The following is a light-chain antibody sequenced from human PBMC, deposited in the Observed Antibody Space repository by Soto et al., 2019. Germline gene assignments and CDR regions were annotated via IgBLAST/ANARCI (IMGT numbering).Light chain of an antibody. CDR2: GAS. CDR1: QSVSSN. CDR3: QQSNNWPPMYT. V-gene: IGKV3-15*01. J-gene: IGKJ2*01. Sequence: EIVMTQSPATLSVSPGERATLSCRASQSVSSNLAWYQQKPGQAPRLLIYGASTRATGISARFSGSGSGTEFTLSITSLQSEDFAVYYCQQSNNWPPMYTFGQGTKLEIK.